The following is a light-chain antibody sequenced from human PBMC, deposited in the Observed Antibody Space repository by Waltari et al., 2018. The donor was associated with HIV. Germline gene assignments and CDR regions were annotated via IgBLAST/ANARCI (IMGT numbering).Light chain of an antibody. J-gene: IGLJ3*02. Sequence: QTVVTQEPSFSVSPGGTVTLTCGLSSGSVSTNYYPSWYQQTPGQAPRTLIYVTNNRSSGGPDRFSVSMLGNKAALTITGAQADDESDYYCVLYMGSGSWVFGGGTKLTVL. CDR1: SGSVSTNYY. V-gene: IGLV8-61*01. CDR2: VTN. CDR3: VLYMGSGSWV.